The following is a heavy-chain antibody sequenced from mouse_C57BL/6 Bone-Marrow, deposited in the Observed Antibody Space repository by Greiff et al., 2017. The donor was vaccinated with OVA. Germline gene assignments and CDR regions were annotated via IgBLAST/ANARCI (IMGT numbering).Heavy chain of an antibody. CDR1: GYTFTSYW. V-gene: IGHV1-55*01. CDR3: ANYYGSLFDY. D-gene: IGHD1-1*01. J-gene: IGHJ2*01. Sequence: VQLQQPGAELVKPGASVKMSCKASGYTFTSYWITWVKQRPGQGLEWIGDIYPGSGSTNSNEKFTSKATLTVDTSSSTAYMQLSSLTSEDSAVYYCANYYGSLFDYWGQGTTLTVSS. CDR2: IYPGSGST.